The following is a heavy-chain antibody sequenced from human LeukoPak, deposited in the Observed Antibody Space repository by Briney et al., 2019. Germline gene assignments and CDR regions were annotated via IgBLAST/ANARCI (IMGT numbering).Heavy chain of an antibody. V-gene: IGHV3-23*01. CDR3: ARHGSITMVRGRLRYYYMDV. D-gene: IGHD3-10*01. CDR2: ISGSGGST. CDR1: GFTFSSYE. Sequence: GGSLRLSCAASGFTFSSYEMNWVRQAPGKGLEWVSAISGSGGSTYYADSVKGRFTISRDNSKNTLYLQMNSLRAEDTAVYYCARHGSITMVRGRLRYYYMDVWGKGTTVTISS. J-gene: IGHJ6*03.